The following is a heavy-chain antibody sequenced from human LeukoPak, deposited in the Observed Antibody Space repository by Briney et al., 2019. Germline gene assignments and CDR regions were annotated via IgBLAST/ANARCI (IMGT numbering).Heavy chain of an antibody. J-gene: IGHJ4*02. D-gene: IGHD1-26*01. V-gene: IGHV1-46*01. Sequence: ASVKVSCKASGYTLTSYYMHWVRQAPGQGLEWMGIINPSDGSTSYAQKFQGRVTMTRDTSTSTVYMELSSLRSEDTAVYYCARVVGGRLYFDYWGQGTLVTVSS. CDR3: ARVVGGRLYFDY. CDR2: INPSDGST. CDR1: GYTLTSYY.